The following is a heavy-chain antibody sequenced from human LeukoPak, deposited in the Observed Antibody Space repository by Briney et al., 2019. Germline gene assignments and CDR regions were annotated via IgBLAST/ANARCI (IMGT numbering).Heavy chain of an antibody. J-gene: IGHJ6*02. CDR1: GGSISSYY. CDR2: IYYSGST. V-gene: IGHV4-59*01. Sequence: SETLSLTCTVSGGSISSYYWSWIRQPPGKGLEWIGYIYYSGSTNYNPSLKSRVTISVDTSKNQFSLKLSSVTAADTAVYYCARSGIAARPISYYYYGMDVWGQGTTVTVSS. CDR3: ARSGIAARPISYYYYGMDV. D-gene: IGHD6-6*01.